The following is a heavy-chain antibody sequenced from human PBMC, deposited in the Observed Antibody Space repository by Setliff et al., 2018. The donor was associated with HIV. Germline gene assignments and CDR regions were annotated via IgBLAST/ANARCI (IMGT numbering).Heavy chain of an antibody. V-gene: IGHV4-38-2*01. J-gene: IGHJ6*02. Sequence: PSETLSLTCAVSNYSISSAYYWGWIRHPPGKGLEWIGSIYHSGSTYYHPSLKSRVTISVDTSKNQFSLKLSSVTAADTAVYYCARRPAGAVAGGYGMDVWGQGTTVTVSS. CDR3: ARRPAGAVAGGYGMDV. D-gene: IGHD6-19*01. CDR2: IYHSGST. CDR1: NYSISSAYY.